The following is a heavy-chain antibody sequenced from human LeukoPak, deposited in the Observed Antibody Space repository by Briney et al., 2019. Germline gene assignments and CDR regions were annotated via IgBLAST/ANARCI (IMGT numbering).Heavy chain of an antibody. V-gene: IGHV3-23*01. CDR2: ASGSGGTT. J-gene: IGHJ5*02. CDR3: TKGQSGTSFDP. Sequence: GGSLRLSCAASGFSFSSYAMSWVRQAPGKGLEWVSSASGSGGTTDYADSVKGRFIISRDNPKNTLYLQMNSLRGEDTAMYYCTKGQSGTSFDPWGQGTLVTVSS. D-gene: IGHD2-15*01. CDR1: GFSFSSYA.